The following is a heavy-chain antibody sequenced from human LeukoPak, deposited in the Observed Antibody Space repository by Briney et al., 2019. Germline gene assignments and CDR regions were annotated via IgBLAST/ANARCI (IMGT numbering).Heavy chain of an antibody. V-gene: IGHV4-39*01. Sequence: SSETLSLTCIVSGAGGSISSWSYYWGWIRQPPGKGVEWIGSIYYSGSTYYNPSLKSRVTMSVDASKNQFYLKVSSVTAADTAVYYCARQIVSGSFEYNYWGQGTLVTVSS. CDR2: IYYSGST. CDR1: GAGGSISSWSYY. D-gene: IGHD1-26*01. CDR3: ARQIVSGSFEYNY. J-gene: IGHJ4*02.